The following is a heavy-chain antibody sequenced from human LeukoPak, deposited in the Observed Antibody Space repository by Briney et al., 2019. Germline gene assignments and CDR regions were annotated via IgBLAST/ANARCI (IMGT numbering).Heavy chain of an antibody. CDR1: GYTFTGYY. D-gene: IGHD3-9*01. CDR2: INPNSGGT. J-gene: IGHJ3*02. CDR3: ARDLDVLRYFDWLFDAFDI. V-gene: IGHV1-2*02. Sequence: ASVKVSCKASGYTFTGYYMHWVRQAPGQGLEWMGWINPNSGGTNYAQKLQGRVTMTTDTSTSTAYMELRSLRSDDTAVYYCARDLDVLRYFDWLFDAFDIWGQGTMVTVSS.